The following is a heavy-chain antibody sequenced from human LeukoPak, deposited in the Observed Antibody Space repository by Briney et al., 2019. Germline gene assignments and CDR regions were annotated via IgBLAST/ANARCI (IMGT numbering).Heavy chain of an antibody. Sequence: SETLSLTCTVSGGSISSSSYYWGWIRQPPGKGLEWIGSIYYSGSTYYNPSLKSRVTISVDTSKNQFSLKLSSVTAADTAVYYCARRLRGSVWYFDLWGRGTLVTVSS. CDR1: GGSISSSSYY. V-gene: IGHV4-39*07. CDR2: IYYSGST. J-gene: IGHJ2*01. D-gene: IGHD4-17*01. CDR3: ARRLRGSVWYFDL.